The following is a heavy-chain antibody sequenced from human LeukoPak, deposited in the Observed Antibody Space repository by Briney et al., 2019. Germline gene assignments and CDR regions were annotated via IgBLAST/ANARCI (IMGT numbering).Heavy chain of an antibody. CDR1: GGSISSYY. V-gene: IGHV4-4*07. Sequence: SETLSLTCTVSGGSISSYYWSWIRQPAGKGLEWIGRIYTSGSTNYNPSLKSRVTMSVDTSKNQFSLKLSSATAADTAVYYCARESSSTSSNWFDPWGQGTLVTVSS. CDR3: ARESSSTSSNWFDP. D-gene: IGHD2-2*01. CDR2: IYTSGST. J-gene: IGHJ5*02.